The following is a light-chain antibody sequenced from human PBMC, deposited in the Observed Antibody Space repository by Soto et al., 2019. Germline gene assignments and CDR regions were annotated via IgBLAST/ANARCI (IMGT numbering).Light chain of an antibody. CDR3: QQANSFPLT. CDR1: QGISTW. J-gene: IGKJ4*01. Sequence: DIPMTQSPSSVSASVGDRVTITCRAGQGISTWLAWYQQKPGKAPSLLIFGASTLHSGIPSRFSGSGSGTDFTLTISSLQPEDFATYYCQQANSFPLTFGGGTKVEIK. V-gene: IGKV1-12*01. CDR2: GAS.